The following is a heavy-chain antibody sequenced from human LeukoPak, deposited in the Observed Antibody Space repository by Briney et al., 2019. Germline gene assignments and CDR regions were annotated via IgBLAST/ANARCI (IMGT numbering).Heavy chain of an antibody. V-gene: IGHV3-30*02. Sequence: PGGSLRLSCAASGFTFSSYGMHWVRQAPGKGLEWVAFIRYDGSNKYYADSVKGRFTISRDNAKNSLYLQMNSLRAEDTAVYYCARDPRYSSGSRHHWGQGTLVTVSS. J-gene: IGHJ5*02. CDR3: ARDPRYSSGSRHH. CDR1: GFTFSSYG. D-gene: IGHD6-19*01. CDR2: IRYDGSNK.